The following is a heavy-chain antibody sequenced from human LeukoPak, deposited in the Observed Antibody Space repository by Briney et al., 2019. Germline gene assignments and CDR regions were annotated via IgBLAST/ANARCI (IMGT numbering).Heavy chain of an antibody. CDR2: IIPIFGTA. J-gene: IGHJ4*02. V-gene: IGHV1-69*05. CDR3: ASSPKGQEWAYFDY. Sequence: ASVKVSCKASGGTFISYAISWVRQAPGQGLEWMGGIIPIFGTANYAQKFQGRVTITTDESTSTAYMELSSLRSEDTAVYYCASSPKGQEWAYFDYWGQGTLVTVSS. D-gene: IGHD1-26*01. CDR1: GGTFISYA.